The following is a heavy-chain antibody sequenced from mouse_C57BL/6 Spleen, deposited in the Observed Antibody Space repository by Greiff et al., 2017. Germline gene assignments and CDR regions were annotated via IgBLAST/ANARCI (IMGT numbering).Heavy chain of an antibody. D-gene: IGHD2-3*01. V-gene: IGHV1-52*01. CDR1: GYTFTSYW. CDR2: IDPSDSET. Sequence: QVQLQQPGAELVRPGSSVKLSCKASGYTFTSYWMHWVKQRPIQGLEWIGNIDPSDSETHYNQKFKDKATLTVDKSSSTAYMQLSSLTSEDSAVYYCAREGDGYLYYFDYWGQGTTLTVSS. J-gene: IGHJ2*01. CDR3: AREGDGYLYYFDY.